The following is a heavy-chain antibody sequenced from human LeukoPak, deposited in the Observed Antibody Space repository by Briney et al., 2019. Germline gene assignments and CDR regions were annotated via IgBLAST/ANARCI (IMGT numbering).Heavy chain of an antibody. D-gene: IGHD3-22*01. J-gene: IGHJ4*02. CDR3: ASGSSFDSSGRGFDY. Sequence: ASVKVSCKASGYTFSGYYMHWVRQAPGQGLEWMGWINPKSGGTNYAQKFQGRVTMTRDTSISTAYMELSRLRCDDTAVYYCASGSSFDSSGRGFDYWGQGTLVTVSS. CDR1: GYTFSGYY. CDR2: INPKSGGT. V-gene: IGHV1-2*02.